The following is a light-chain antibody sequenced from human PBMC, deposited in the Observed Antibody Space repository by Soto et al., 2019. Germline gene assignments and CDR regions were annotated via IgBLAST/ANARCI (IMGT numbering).Light chain of an antibody. V-gene: IGKV3-20*01. CDR1: QSISSNF. CDR3: QQYGGSPIT. CDR2: AAS. Sequence: EIVLTQSPGTLSLSPGERATLSCRASQSISSNFLAWFQQQPGQAPRLLVYAASSGVTGILDRFSGSGSGSDFTLTISRLEPEDFAVYYCQQYGGSPITFGQGTRLEIK. J-gene: IGKJ5*01.